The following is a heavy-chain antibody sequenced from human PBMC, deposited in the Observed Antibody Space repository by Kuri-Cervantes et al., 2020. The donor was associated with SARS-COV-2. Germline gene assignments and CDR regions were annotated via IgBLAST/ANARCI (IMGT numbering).Heavy chain of an antibody. D-gene: IGHD2-15*01. CDR3: ARDGDFWSGYSEGYCSGGSCYPGD. J-gene: IGHJ4*02. V-gene: IGHV3-53*01. CDR2: LYSGGSA. CDR1: GFTVSSNY. Sequence: GGSLRLSCVASGFTVSSNYMTWVRLAPGKGLDWVSILYSGGSAVYADSVKGRFTISRDNAKNSLYLQMNSLRAEDTAVYYCARDGDFWSGYSEGYCSGGSCYPGDWGQGTLVTVSS.